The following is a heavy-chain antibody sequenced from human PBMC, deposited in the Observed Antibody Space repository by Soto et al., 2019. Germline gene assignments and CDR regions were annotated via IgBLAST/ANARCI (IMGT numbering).Heavy chain of an antibody. CDR3: ARVVRLMLYSDY. V-gene: IGHV3-11*06. CDR2: IGPSSSYT. CDR1: GFTFSDYS. Sequence: QVQLVESGGGLVQPGGSLRLSCAASGFTFSDYSMSWIRQAPGKGLEWVSYIGPSSSYTNYADSVKGRFTISRDNTKNSLYLQMNSLRAEDTAVYYCARVVRLMLYSDYWGQGTLVTVSS. D-gene: IGHD2-8*01. J-gene: IGHJ4*02.